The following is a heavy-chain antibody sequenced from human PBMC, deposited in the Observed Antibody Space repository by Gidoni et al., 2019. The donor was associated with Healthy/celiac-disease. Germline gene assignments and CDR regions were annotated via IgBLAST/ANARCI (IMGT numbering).Heavy chain of an antibody. Sequence: QVQPVQSGAEVKKPGSSVKVSCKAPGGTFSRYAISWVRQAPGQGLEWMGGIIPIVGTANYAQKFQGRVTITADKSTSTAYMELSSLRSEDTAVYYCARARERLHYYYGMDVWGQGTTVTVSS. CDR3: ARARERLHYYYGMDV. D-gene: IGHD1-26*01. V-gene: IGHV1-69*06. CDR2: IIPIVGTA. J-gene: IGHJ6*02. CDR1: GGTFSRYA.